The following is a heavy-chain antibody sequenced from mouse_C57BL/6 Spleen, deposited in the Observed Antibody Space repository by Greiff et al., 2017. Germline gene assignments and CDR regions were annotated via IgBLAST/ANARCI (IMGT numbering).Heavy chain of an antibody. CDR3: ARYTRSPGEQRERWYFEV. Sequence: EVKLVESGGGLVQPGGSLSLSCAASGFTFTDYYMSWVRQPPGKALEWLGFIRNKANGYTTEYSASVKGRFTISRDYSQSTVYLQMHALRAEDSATYYGARYTRSPGEQRERWYFEVWGTGTTVTVS. CDR1: GFTFTDYY. J-gene: IGHJ1*03. D-gene: IGHD6-1*01. V-gene: IGHV7-3*01. CDR2: IRNKANGYTT.